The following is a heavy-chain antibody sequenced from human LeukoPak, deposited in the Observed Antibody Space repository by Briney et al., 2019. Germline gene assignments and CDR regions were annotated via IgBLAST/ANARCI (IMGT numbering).Heavy chain of an antibody. J-gene: IGHJ4*02. CDR1: GFTFSGFA. D-gene: IGHD3-10*01. CDR2: ISGSGDNT. Sequence: GGSLRLSCAASGFTFSGFAMSWVRRTPGKGLGWVSGISGSGDNTLYADSVKGRFTISRDNSKNTLYLEMNSLRAEDTAVYYCAKDHLGYYGSGSYYNYWGQGTLVTVSS. CDR3: AKDHLGYYGSGSYYNY. V-gene: IGHV3-23*01.